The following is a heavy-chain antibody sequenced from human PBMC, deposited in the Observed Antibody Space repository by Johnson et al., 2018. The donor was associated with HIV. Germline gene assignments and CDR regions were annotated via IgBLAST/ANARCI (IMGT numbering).Heavy chain of an antibody. CDR3: AKTGGGAALDS. J-gene: IGHJ3*02. V-gene: IGHV3-33*06. D-gene: IGHD3-16*01. CDR1: GFTFSSYG. Sequence: QVQLVESGGGVVQPGRSLRLSCAASGFTFSSYGIHWVRQAPGKRLAWVAVIWYDGSNKFYADSVRGRFTISRENSKNTLYLQMNSLRDEDTAVYYCAKTGGGAALDSWGQGTMVTVSS. CDR2: IWYDGSNK.